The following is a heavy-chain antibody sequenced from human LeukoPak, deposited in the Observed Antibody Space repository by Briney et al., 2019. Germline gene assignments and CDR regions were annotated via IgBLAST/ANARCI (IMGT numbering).Heavy chain of an antibody. CDR3: ASSTVVSGLYFDY. J-gene: IGHJ4*02. CDR1: GGSISSYY. V-gene: IGHV4-34*01. D-gene: IGHD4-23*01. CDR2: INHSGST. Sequence: SETLSLTCTVSGGSISSYYWSWIRQPPEKGLEWIGEINHSGSTNYNPSLKSRVTISVDTSKNQFSLKLSSVTAADTAVYYCASSTVVSGLYFDYWGQGTLVTVSS.